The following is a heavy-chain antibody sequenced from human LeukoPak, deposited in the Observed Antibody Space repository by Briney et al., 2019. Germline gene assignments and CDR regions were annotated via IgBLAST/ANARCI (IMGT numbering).Heavy chain of an antibody. Sequence: PGGSLRLSCAASGFSFSGYGMHWVRQAPGKGLDWVAVIWYDGSNKNYADSVKGRFTISRDNSQSTLYLQMNSLRAEDTAVYYCARARNNYDSSGFSALDYWGQGTLVTVSS. D-gene: IGHD3-22*01. V-gene: IGHV3-33*01. CDR3: ARARNNYDSSGFSALDY. CDR2: IWYDGSNK. CDR1: GFSFSGYG. J-gene: IGHJ4*02.